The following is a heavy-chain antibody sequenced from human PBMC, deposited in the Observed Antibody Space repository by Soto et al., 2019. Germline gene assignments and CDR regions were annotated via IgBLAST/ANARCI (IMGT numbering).Heavy chain of an antibody. CDR1: GGSVSSGSYY. V-gene: IGHV4-61*01. CDR3: ARDRYSSGYYDY. J-gene: IGHJ4*02. D-gene: IGHD6-19*01. Sequence: WETLSLPCPVSGGSVSSGSYYWSWIRQPPGKGLEWIGYFYYTGITNYNPSLKSRVTISGDSSKNQFSLKLSSVTAADTAVYFCARDRYSSGYYDYWGQGTLVTVSS. CDR2: FYYTGIT.